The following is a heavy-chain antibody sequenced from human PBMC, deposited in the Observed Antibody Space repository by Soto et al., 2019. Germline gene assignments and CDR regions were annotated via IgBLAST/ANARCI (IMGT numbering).Heavy chain of an antibody. CDR1: GGSISNSY. J-gene: IGHJ5*02. CDR2: VFHSGST. D-gene: IGHD2-2*01. Sequence: PSETLSLTCGVSGGSISNSYWSWIRQSPGKGLEWIGYVFHSGSTNYNPSLKSRVSISLNTSKNQFSLKLTSVTAADTAVYYCARRICTNISCYVPEGNWLDPWGQGTLVTVSS. CDR3: ARRICTNISCYVPEGNWLDP. V-gene: IGHV4-59*08.